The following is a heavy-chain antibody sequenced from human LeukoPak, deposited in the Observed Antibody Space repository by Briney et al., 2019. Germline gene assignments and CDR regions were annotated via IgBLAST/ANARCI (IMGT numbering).Heavy chain of an antibody. J-gene: IGHJ4*02. CDR1: GFTFSSYA. D-gene: IGHD6-19*01. Sequence: PGGSLRLSCAASGFTFSSYAMSWVRQAPGKGLEWVAVISSDGNNKYYADSVKGRFTISRDNSKNTLYLQMNSLTTEDTAVYFCAKGAPIGWAVVDYWGQGTLVTVSS. CDR2: ISSDGNNK. V-gene: IGHV3-30*18. CDR3: AKGAPIGWAVVDY.